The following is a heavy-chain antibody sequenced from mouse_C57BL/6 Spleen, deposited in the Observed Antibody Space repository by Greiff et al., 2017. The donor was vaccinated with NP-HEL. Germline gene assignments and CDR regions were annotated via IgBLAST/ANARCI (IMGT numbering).Heavy chain of an antibody. CDR1: GYTFTSYW. Sequence: QVQLQQPGAELVKPGASVKMSCKASGYTFTSYWITWVKQRPGQGLEWIGDIYPGSGSTNYNEKFKSKATLTVDTSSSTAYMQLSSLTSEDSAVYYCAYCYGSSSWFAYWGQGTLVTVSA. CDR3: AYCYGSSSWFAY. CDR2: IYPGSGST. J-gene: IGHJ3*01. D-gene: IGHD1-1*01. V-gene: IGHV1-55*01.